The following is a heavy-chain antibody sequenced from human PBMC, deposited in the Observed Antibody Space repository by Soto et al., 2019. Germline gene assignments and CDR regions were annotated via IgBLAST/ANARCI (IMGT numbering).Heavy chain of an antibody. CDR3: ARGSGGSYYGSSYYYYGMDV. CDR1: GFTFSSYS. D-gene: IGHD1-26*01. V-gene: IGHV3-48*02. Sequence: GGSLRLSCAASGFTFSSYSMSWVRQAPGKGLEWVSYISSSSSTIYYADSVKGRFTISRDNAKNSLYLQMNSLRDEDTAVYYCARGSGGSYYGSSYYYYGMDVWGQGTTVTVSS. J-gene: IGHJ6*02. CDR2: ISSSSSTI.